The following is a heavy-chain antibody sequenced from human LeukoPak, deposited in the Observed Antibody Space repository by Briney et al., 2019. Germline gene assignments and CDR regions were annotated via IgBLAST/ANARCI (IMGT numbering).Heavy chain of an antibody. J-gene: IGHJ4*02. Sequence: ASVKVSCKASGYTFTGYYMHWVRQATGQGLEWMGWMNPNSGNTGYAQKFQGRVTITRNTSISTAYMELSSLRSEDTAVYYCALSYYDFWSGYSFDYWGQGTLVTVSS. CDR1: GYTFTGYY. CDR2: MNPNSGNT. V-gene: IGHV1-8*03. CDR3: ALSYYDFWSGYSFDY. D-gene: IGHD3-3*01.